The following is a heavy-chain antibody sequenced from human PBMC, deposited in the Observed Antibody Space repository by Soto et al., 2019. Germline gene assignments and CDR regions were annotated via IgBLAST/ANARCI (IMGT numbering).Heavy chain of an antibody. CDR2: IYHSGST. V-gene: IGHV4-39*01. Sequence: SETLSLTCTVSGGSIISSSYFWGLIRQPPGKGLEWIGSIYHSGSTSDNPSLRSRVTISVDTSKNQFSLKLSSVTAADTAVYFCARHAGYSSGRRWFDPWGQGTLVTVXS. CDR1: GGSIISSSYF. D-gene: IGHD3-22*01. CDR3: ARHAGYSSGRRWFDP. J-gene: IGHJ5*02.